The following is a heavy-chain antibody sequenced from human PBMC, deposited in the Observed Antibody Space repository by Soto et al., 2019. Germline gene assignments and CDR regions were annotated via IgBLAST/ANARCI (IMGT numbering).Heavy chain of an antibody. Sequence: QVQLVQSGAEVKKPGASVKVSCKASGYTFTGYYMHWVRQAPGQGLEWMGWINPNSGGTNYAQKFQGRVTMTRDTSISTAYMELSRLRSDDTAVYYCARGGSSSWYHQGEWLVADYWGQGTLVTVSS. CDR3: ARGGSSSWYHQGEWLVADY. CDR2: INPNSGGT. D-gene: IGHD6-13*01. V-gene: IGHV1-2*02. CDR1: GYTFTGYY. J-gene: IGHJ4*02.